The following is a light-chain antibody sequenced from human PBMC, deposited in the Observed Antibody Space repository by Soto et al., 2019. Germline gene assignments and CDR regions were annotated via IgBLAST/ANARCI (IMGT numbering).Light chain of an antibody. CDR1: SIDIGAYIY. J-gene: IGLJ1*01. CDR2: EVS. V-gene: IGLV2-8*01. CDR3: SSYAGSNNFV. Sequence: QSALTQPPSASGSPGQSVTISCTGTSIDIGAYIYVSWYQQHPGKAPKLMISEVSRRPSGVPERFSGSKSGNTASLTVSGLQADDEAHYYCSSYAGSNNFVFGTGTKVTVL.